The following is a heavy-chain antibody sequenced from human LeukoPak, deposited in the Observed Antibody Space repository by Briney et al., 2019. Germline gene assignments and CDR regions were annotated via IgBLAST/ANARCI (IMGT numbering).Heavy chain of an antibody. CDR3: ARGRLDAFDL. Sequence: GGSLRLSCAASGFSLSRNYMSWVRQAPGKGLEWVSVIYSGGNTYYADFVKGRFTISRDNSKNTVFLQMNSLRAEDTAVFYCARGRLDAFDLWGQGTMVTVSS. J-gene: IGHJ3*01. D-gene: IGHD6-19*01. CDR1: GFSLSRNY. V-gene: IGHV3-53*01. CDR2: IYSGGNT.